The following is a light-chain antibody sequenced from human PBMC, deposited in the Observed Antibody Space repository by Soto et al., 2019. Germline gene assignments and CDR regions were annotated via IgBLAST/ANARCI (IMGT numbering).Light chain of an antibody. CDR1: SSNIGNNY. Sequence: QSVLTQPPSVSAAPGQKVTISCSGSSSNIGNNYVSWYQQLPGTAPKLLIYENNKRPSGIPDRFSGSKSGTSATLGITGLQTGDEADYYCGTWDSSLIAGYYVFGTGTKVTV. V-gene: IGLV1-51*02. CDR3: GTWDSSLIAGYYV. CDR2: ENN. J-gene: IGLJ1*01.